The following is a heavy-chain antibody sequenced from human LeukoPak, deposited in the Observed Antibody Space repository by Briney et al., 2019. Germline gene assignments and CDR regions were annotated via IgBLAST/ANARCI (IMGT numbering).Heavy chain of an antibody. D-gene: IGHD1-26*01. V-gene: IGHV4-39*01. CDR1: GGSISTTNYY. CDR2: IYYSGNT. J-gene: IGHJ3*02. CDR3: ARHGIFSGSRNDAFDI. Sequence: SETLSLTCTVSGGSISTTNYYWGWIRQPPGKGLEWIGSIYYSGNTYFNPSLESRVTISVDTSKNQFSLKLSSVTAADTAVYYCARHGIFSGSRNDAFDIWGQGTMVTVSS.